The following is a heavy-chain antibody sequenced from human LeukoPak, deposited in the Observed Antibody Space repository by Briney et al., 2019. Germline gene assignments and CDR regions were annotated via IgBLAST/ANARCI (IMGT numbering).Heavy chain of an antibody. Sequence: GGSLRLSCAASGFTFSSYAMSWVRQAPGKGLEWVSAISGSGGSTYYADSVKGRFTISRDNSKNTLYLQVNSLRAEDTAVYYCAKDRGNSSSWYGREYWGQGTLVTVSS. CDR1: GFTFSSYA. V-gene: IGHV3-23*01. D-gene: IGHD6-13*01. CDR2: ISGSGGST. J-gene: IGHJ4*02. CDR3: AKDRGNSSSWYGREY.